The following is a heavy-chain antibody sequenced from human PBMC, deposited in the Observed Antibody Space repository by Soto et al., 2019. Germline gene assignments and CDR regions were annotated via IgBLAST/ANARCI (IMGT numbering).Heavy chain of an antibody. Sequence: QVQLQQWGAGLLKPSETLSLTCGVYGGPFSGYYWSWIRQPPGKGLEWIGEIKHSGTTNYNPSLKSRVTTSIDTSKNQFSLKLSSVTAADTAVYYCARGRSYDGAGSLNWFDPWGQGPLVTVSS. J-gene: IGHJ5*02. D-gene: IGHD3-10*01. CDR1: GGPFSGYY. CDR3: ARGRSYDGAGSLNWFDP. CDR2: IKHSGTT. V-gene: IGHV4-34*01.